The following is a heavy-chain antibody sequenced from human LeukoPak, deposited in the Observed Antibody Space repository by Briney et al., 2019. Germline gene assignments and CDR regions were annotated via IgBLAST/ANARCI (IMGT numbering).Heavy chain of an antibody. Sequence: SQTLSLTCTVSGGSISSSSYYWGWIRQPPGKGLEWIGSIYYSGSTYYNPSLKSRVTISVDTSKNQFSLKLSSVTAADTAVYYCAGGPYLYPFDYWGQGTLVTVSS. CDR2: IYYSGST. V-gene: IGHV4-39*07. CDR1: GGSISSSSYY. CDR3: AGGPYLYPFDY. J-gene: IGHJ4*02.